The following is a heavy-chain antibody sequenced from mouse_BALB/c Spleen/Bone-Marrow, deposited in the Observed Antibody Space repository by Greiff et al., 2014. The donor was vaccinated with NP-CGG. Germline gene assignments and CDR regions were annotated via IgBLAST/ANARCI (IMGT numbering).Heavy chain of an antibody. CDR3: TRYYYRFSAWFAY. J-gene: IGHJ3*01. CDR2: IYPGNSDT. V-gene: IGHV1-5*01. CDR1: GYTFTSYW. D-gene: IGHD2-14*01. Sequence: VQLQQSGTVLARPGASMKMSCKASGYTFTSYWMHWVKQRPGQGLEWIGAIYPGNSDTSYNQKFKGKAKLTAVTSTSTAYMELSSLTNEDSAVYYCTRYYYRFSAWFAYWGQGTLVTVSA.